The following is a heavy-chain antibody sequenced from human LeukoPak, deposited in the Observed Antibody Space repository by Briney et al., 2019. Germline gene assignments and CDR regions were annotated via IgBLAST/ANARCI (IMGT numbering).Heavy chain of an antibody. D-gene: IGHD1-26*01. CDR3: ARGGSYTARFDY. V-gene: IGHV4-59*01. CDR1: GVSLRSFY. Sequence: PSETLSLTCTVSGVSLRSFYWSWMPQSPGKGLVGIGYLFYSGSTHYNPSLTSRITMSVDRPKNQFSLKLSSVTAADTAVYYCARGGSYTARFDYWGQGTPVTVSS. CDR2: LFYSGST. J-gene: IGHJ4*02.